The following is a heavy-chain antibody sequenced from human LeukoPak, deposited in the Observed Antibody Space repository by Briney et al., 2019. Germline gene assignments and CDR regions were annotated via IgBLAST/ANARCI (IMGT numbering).Heavy chain of an antibody. V-gene: IGHV1-2*04. D-gene: IGHD6-25*01. CDR3: ARERQNGLDV. CDR1: GYTFSDYY. CDR2: INPNSGGT. Sequence: ASVKVSCKASGYTFSDYYMHWVRQAPGQGLEWMGWINPNSGGTNYAQKFQGWVTMTRDTSITTAYMELSSPRSDDMAIYYCARERQNGLDVWGQGTTVTVSS. J-gene: IGHJ6*02.